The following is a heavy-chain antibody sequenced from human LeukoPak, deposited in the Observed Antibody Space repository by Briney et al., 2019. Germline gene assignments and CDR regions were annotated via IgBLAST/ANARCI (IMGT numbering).Heavy chain of an antibody. CDR2: MNPNSGNT. CDR3: ARGYSSSWYELHY. J-gene: IGHJ4*02. V-gene: IGHV1-8*01. CDR1: GYTFTGYD. D-gene: IGHD6-13*01. Sequence: EASVKVSCKASGYTFTGYDINWVRQATGQGLEWMGWMNPNSGNTGYAQKFQGRVTMTRNTSISTAYMELSSLRSEDTAVYYRARGYSSSWYELHYWGQGTLVTVSS.